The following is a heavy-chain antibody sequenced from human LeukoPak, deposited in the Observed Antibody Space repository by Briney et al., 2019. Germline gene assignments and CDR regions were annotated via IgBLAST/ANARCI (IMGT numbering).Heavy chain of an antibody. J-gene: IGHJ4*02. D-gene: IGHD5-18*01. V-gene: IGHV4-39*01. CDR1: GGSISSSSYY. CDR3: AVERIQLWFLVDY. Sequence: PSETLSLTCTVSGGSISSSSYYWGWIRQPPGKGLEWIGSIYYSGSTYYNPSLKSRVTISVDTSKNQFSLKLSSVTAADTAVYYCAVERIQLWFLVDYWGQGTLVTVSS. CDR2: IYYSGST.